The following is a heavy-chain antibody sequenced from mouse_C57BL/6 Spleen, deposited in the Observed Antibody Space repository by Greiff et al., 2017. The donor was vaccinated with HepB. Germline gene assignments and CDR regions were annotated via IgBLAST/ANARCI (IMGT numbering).Heavy chain of an antibody. CDR3: AREVGGITTVVATYDYAMDY. V-gene: IGHV1-37*01. Sequence: VQLKQSGPELVKPGASVKISCKASGYSFTGYFMNWVKQSHGKSLEWIGRINPYNGDTFYNQKFKGKATLTVDKSSSTAHMELLSLTSEDFAVYYCAREVGGITTVVATYDYAMDYWGQGTSVTVSS. CDR1: GYSFTGYF. CDR2: INPYNGDT. J-gene: IGHJ4*01. D-gene: IGHD1-1*01.